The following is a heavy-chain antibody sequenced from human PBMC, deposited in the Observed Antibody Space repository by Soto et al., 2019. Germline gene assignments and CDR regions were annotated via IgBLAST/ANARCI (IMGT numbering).Heavy chain of an antibody. Sequence: QPGGSLRLSCAASGFTFSSYGMHWVRQAPGKGLEWVAVISYDGSNKYYADSVKGRFTISRDNSKNTLYLQMNSLRAEDTAVYYCAKDPYGFPKTFDYWGQGTLVTVSS. J-gene: IGHJ4*02. CDR3: AKDPYGFPKTFDY. CDR2: ISYDGSNK. CDR1: GFTFSSYG. D-gene: IGHD2-2*03. V-gene: IGHV3-30*18.